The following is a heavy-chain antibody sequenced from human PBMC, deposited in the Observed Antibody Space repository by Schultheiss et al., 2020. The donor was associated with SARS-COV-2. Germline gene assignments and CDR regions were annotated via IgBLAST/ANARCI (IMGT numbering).Heavy chain of an antibody. CDR1: GFTFSSYA. Sequence: GESLKISCAASGFTFSSYAMHWVRQAPGKGLEWVANIKQDGSEKYYVDSVKGRFTISRDNAKNSLYLQMNSLRAEDTAVYYCARVEWPTYYFDYWGQGTLVTVSS. CDR2: IKQDGSEK. V-gene: IGHV3-7*03. J-gene: IGHJ4*02. CDR3: ARVEWPTYYFDY. D-gene: IGHD3-3*01.